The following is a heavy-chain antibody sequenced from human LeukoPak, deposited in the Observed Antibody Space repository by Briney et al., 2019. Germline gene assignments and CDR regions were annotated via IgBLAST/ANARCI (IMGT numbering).Heavy chain of an antibody. V-gene: IGHV4-31*01. CDR3: ARASQAFAFDI. J-gene: IGHJ3*02. CDR1: GGSISSGGYY. Sequence: SETLSLTCTVSGGSISSGGYYWSWIRQHPGKGLEWIGYIYYSGSTYYNPSLKSQVTISVDTSKNQFSLKLSSVTAADTAVYYCARASQAFAFDIWGQGTMVTVSS. CDR2: IYYSGST.